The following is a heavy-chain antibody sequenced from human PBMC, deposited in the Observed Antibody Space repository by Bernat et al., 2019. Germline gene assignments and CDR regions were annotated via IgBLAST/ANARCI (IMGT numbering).Heavy chain of an antibody. CDR1: GGSFSGYS. Sequence: QVQLQQWGAGLLKPSETLSLTCAVYGGSFSGYSWTWIRQPPGKGLEWIGEISHSGRTNYNPSLKSRVTISIDTSKNQFSLSLSSVTAADTAVYYCARDAYYYYGSGSYFDYWGQGTLVTVSS. CDR2: ISHSGRT. D-gene: IGHD3-10*01. CDR3: ARDAYYYYGSGSYFDY. J-gene: IGHJ4*02. V-gene: IGHV4-34*01.